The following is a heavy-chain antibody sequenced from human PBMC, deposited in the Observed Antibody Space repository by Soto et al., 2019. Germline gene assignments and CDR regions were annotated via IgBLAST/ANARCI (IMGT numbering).Heavy chain of an antibody. CDR2: INAGNGNT. CDR3: ARWKSSSYYYGMDV. CDR1: GYTFTSYA. Sequence: ASVKVSCKASGYTFTSYAMHWVRQAPGQRLEWMGWINAGNGNTKYSQKFQGRVNITRDTSASTAYMKLSSLRSEDTAVYYCARWKSSSYYYGMDVWGQGTTVTVSS. V-gene: IGHV1-3*01. J-gene: IGHJ6*02. D-gene: IGHD6-6*01.